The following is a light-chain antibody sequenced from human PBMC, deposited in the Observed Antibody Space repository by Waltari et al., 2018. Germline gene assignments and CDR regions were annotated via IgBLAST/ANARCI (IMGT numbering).Light chain of an antibody. CDR2: LGS. CDR3: MQSLRALWT. V-gene: IGKV2-28*01. CDR1: QSLLHSNGYNY. Sequence: DIVVTPSPLSLPVTPGEPASISCRSSQSLLHSNGYNYLDWYLQKPGQSPQLLIYLGSNRASGVPDRFSGSGSGTDFTLKISRVEAEDVGVYYCMQSLRALWTFDQGTKVEIK. J-gene: IGKJ1*01.